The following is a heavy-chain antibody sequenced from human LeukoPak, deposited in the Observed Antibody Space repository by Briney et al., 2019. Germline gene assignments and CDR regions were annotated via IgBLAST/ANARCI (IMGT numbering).Heavy chain of an antibody. J-gene: IGHJ4*02. CDR3: AKAVSVATIRELFDY. Sequence: PGGSLRLSCAASGFTFDDYAMHWVRQAPGKGLEWVSLISWDGGSTYYADSVKGRFTISRDNSKNSLYLQMNSLRAEDTALYYCAKAVSVATIRELFDYWGQGTLVTVSS. CDR1: GFTFDDYA. D-gene: IGHD5-24*01. V-gene: IGHV3-43D*03. CDR2: ISWDGGST.